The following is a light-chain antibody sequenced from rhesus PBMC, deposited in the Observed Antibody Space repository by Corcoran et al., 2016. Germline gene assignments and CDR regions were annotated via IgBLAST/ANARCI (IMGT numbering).Light chain of an antibody. CDR3: QHYYSTPLT. CDR1: QGITND. CDR2: EAY. V-gene: IGKV1-25*01. Sequence: DIQMTQSPSSLSASVGDRVTITCRASQGITNDLAWYQQKTGETPNLLIYEAYSLQSGIPSRFSGSGSGTDFTLTISSRQSEGFATYYCQHYYSTPLTFGGGTKVEIK. J-gene: IGKJ4*01.